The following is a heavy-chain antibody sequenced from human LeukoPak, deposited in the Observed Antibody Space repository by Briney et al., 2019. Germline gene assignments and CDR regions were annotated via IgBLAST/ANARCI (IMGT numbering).Heavy chain of an antibody. CDR1: GLTLSSYW. J-gene: IGHJ4*02. CDR3: ARALDTSSCRYQPFEY. Sequence: GGSLRLSCAASGLTLSSYWMSWVRLAPGKGLEWVANVKQDGSEKYYVDSVKGRFTISRDNAKNSLFLQMNSLRAEDTAVYYCARALDTSSCRYQPFEYWGQGTLVTVSS. V-gene: IGHV3-7*01. D-gene: IGHD5-18*01. CDR2: VKQDGSEK.